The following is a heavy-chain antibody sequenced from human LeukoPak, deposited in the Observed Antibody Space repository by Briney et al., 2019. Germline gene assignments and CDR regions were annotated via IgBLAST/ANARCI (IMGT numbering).Heavy chain of an antibody. Sequence: PSETLSLTCTVSGGSISSSSYYWGWIRQPPGKGLEWIGSIYYSGSTNYNPSLKSRVTISVDTSKNQFSLKLSSVTAADTAVYYCASCYYDSRYNWFDPWGQGTLVTVSS. CDR3: ASCYYDSRYNWFDP. D-gene: IGHD3-22*01. J-gene: IGHJ5*02. CDR1: GGSISSSSYY. V-gene: IGHV4-39*07. CDR2: IYYSGST.